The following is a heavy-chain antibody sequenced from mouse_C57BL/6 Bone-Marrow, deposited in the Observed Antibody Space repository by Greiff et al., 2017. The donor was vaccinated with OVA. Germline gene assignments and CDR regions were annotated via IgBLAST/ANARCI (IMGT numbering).Heavy chain of an antibody. D-gene: IGHD3-1*01. CDR1: GFTFSSYA. J-gene: IGHJ3*01. CDR2: ISSGGDYI. V-gene: IGHV5-9-1*02. Sequence: EVMLVESGEGLVKPGGSLKLSCAASGFTFSSYAMSWVRQTPEKRLEWVAYISSGGDYIYYADTVKGRFTISRDNARNTLYLQMSSLKSEDTAMYYCTRDHSSWFAYWGQGTLVTVSA. CDR3: TRDHSSWFAY.